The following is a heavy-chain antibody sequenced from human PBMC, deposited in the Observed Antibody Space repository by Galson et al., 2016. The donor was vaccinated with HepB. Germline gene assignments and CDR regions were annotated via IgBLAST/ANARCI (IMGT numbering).Heavy chain of an antibody. Sequence: SETLSLTCTVSGVSIGSSGHYWGWIRQPPGKGLEWIGSVYYDGNTYYNPSLRSRVTISVDTSKNQFSLTLTSVTAGDTSVYFCARRADYRTGWFLSYFDYWGQGTLVTVSS. CDR3: ARRADYRTGWFLSYFDY. CDR2: VYYDGNT. V-gene: IGHV4-39*01. CDR1: GVSIGSSGHY. D-gene: IGHD6-19*01. J-gene: IGHJ4*02.